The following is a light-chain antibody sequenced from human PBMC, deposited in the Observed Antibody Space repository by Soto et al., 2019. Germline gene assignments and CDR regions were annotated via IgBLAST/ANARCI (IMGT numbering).Light chain of an antibody. CDR1: QSITNS. CDR2: DAS. Sequence: DIQMSQSPSTLSASVGDRVTITCRASQSITNSLAWYQQKPGKAPKLLINDASSLERGVPSRFSGSGSGTEFTLTISSLQPDDFAAYYCQHYSSYSRAFGQGTKVEIK. CDR3: QHYSSYSRA. J-gene: IGKJ1*01. V-gene: IGKV1-5*01.